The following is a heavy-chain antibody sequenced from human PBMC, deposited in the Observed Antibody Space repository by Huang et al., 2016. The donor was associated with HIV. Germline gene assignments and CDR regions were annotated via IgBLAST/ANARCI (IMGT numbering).Heavy chain of an antibody. CDR1: GGSFSGPN. Sequence: QVQLHQWGAGLLKPSETLSLTCAVYGGSFSGPNWTWIRQTPGKGLEWLGEINQSRRTNSSPSLKRRVTISLDTSKNQFSLRLGSVTAADTAVYYCARGRGDARGFLGLDFWGQGTLVTVSS. D-gene: IGHD3-16*01. CDR2: INQSRRT. J-gene: IGHJ4*02. CDR3: ARGRGDARGFLGLDF. V-gene: IGHV4-34*01.